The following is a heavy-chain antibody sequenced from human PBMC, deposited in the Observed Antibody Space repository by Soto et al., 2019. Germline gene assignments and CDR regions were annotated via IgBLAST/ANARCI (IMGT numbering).Heavy chain of an antibody. V-gene: IGHV3-23*01. J-gene: IGHJ3*01. Sequence: EVQLSQSGGGLVRPGGSLRLSCAGSGFTFDDYAINWVRHAPGKGLERVPGISGSGNQIDYTDSVEGRFIISRDDSKNTVFLQMSGLSAEDTAVYFCAKNQDWNRPDPGAFDVWGQGTTVTVTS. CDR3: AKNQDWNRPDPGAFDV. CDR1: GFTFDDYA. CDR2: ISGSGNQI. D-gene: IGHD1-1*01.